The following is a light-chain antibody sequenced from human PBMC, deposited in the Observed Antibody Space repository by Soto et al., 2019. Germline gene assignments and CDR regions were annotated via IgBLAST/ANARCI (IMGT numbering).Light chain of an antibody. J-gene: IGKJ4*01. CDR2: DAS. V-gene: IGKV3-11*01. Sequence: EIVLTQFPATLSLSPGERATLSSRASRSVDRSLAWYQQKAGQAPRLLIYDASNRATGIPTRFSGSGSGTDFNLTISSLEPEDFAVYYCQQLNNWPLTFGGGTKVEIK. CDR1: RSVDRS. CDR3: QQLNNWPLT.